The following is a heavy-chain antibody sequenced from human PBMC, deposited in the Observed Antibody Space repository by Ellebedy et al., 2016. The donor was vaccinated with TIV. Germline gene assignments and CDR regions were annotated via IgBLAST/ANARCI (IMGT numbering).Heavy chain of an antibody. J-gene: IGHJ6*02. D-gene: IGHD1-26*01. V-gene: IGHV1-46*01. CDR3: ARRGAATVYGMDV. CDR2: INPSGGST. Sequence: ASVKVSXKASGYTFTSYYMHWVRQAPGQGLEWMGIINPSGGSTSYAQKFQGRVTMTRDTSTSTVYMELSSLRSEDTAVYYCARRGAATVYGMDVWGQGTTVTVSS. CDR1: GYTFTSYY.